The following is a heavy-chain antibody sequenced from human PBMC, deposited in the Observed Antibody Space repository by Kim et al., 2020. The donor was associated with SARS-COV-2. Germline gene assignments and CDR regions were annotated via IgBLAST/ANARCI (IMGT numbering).Heavy chain of an antibody. D-gene: IGHD3-10*01. CDR2: FDPEDGET. J-gene: IGHJ4*02. Sequence: ASVKVSCKVSGYTLTELSMHWVRQAPGKGLEWMGGFDPEDGETIYAQKFQGRVTMTEDTSTDTAYMELSSLRSEDTAVYYCATRPPPLHYYGSGSAGYWGQGTLVTVSS. V-gene: IGHV1-24*01. CDR3: ATRPPPLHYYGSGSAGY. CDR1: GYTLTELS.